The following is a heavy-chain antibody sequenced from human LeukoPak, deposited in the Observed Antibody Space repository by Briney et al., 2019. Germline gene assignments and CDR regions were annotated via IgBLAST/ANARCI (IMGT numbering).Heavy chain of an antibody. CDR3: ARPLERRLIHYFDF. CDR2: VSYLGNDK. D-gene: IGHD6-25*01. J-gene: IGHJ4*02. V-gene: IGHV3-30-3*01. CDR1: GFTLSSYA. Sequence: GGSMRLSCAASGFTLSSYAMHWVGQAPGKGREWVAVVSYLGNDKFYADSVKGRFTISKDNSNNTVYLEINSLRSEDTAVYYCARPLERRLIHYFDFWGPGTLVTVSS.